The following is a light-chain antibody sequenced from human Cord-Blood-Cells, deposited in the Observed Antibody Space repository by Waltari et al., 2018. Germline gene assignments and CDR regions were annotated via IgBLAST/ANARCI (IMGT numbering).Light chain of an antibody. CDR1: SSNIGSNT. Sequence: QSVLTQPPSASGTPGQRVTISCSGSSSNIGSNTVNWYQQLPGTAPKLLIYSNNQLPSGVPDRFSGSKSGTSASLAISGLQSEDEADYYCAAWDDSLNGVFGTGTKVTVL. J-gene: IGLJ1*01. V-gene: IGLV1-44*01. CDR3: AAWDDSLNGV. CDR2: SNN.